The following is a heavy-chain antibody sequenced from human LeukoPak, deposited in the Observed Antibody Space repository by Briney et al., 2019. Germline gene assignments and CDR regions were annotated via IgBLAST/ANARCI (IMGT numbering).Heavy chain of an antibody. V-gene: IGHV3-30*04. D-gene: IGHD3-10*01. CDR1: GFTFSSYA. CDR3: ARDVDTMVRGVVY. CDR2: ISYDGSNK. J-gene: IGHJ4*02. Sequence: GGSLRLSCAASGFTFSSYAMHWVRQAPGKGLEWVAVISYDGSNKYYADSVKGRFTISRDNSKNTPYLQMNSLRAEDTAVYYCARDVDTMVRGVVYWGQGTLVTVSS.